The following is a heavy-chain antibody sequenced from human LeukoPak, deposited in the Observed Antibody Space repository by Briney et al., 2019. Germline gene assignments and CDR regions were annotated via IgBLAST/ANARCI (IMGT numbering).Heavy chain of an antibody. D-gene: IGHD3-10*01. Sequence: GESLRISCKGSGYSFTTYWISWVRRMPGKGLEWMGRIDPSDSYTNYSPSFQGHVTISADKSISTVYLQWSSLKASDTAMYYCARQAVRDFDYWGQGTLVTVSS. CDR1: GYSFTTYW. J-gene: IGHJ4*02. V-gene: IGHV5-10-1*01. CDR3: ARQAVRDFDY. CDR2: IDPSDSYT.